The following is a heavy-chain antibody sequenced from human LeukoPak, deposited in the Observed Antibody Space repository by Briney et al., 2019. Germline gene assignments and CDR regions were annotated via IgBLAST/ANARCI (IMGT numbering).Heavy chain of an antibody. V-gene: IGHV4-59*01. CDR3: ARGPLDYY. CDR1: GGSISSYY. Sequence: KPSETLSLTCTVSGGSISSYYWSWIRQPPGKGLEWIGYIYYSGSTNYNPSLKSRVTISVDTSKNQFSLKLSSVTAADTAVYFCARGPLDYYWGQGTLVTVSS. J-gene: IGHJ4*02. D-gene: IGHD3-3*02. CDR2: IYYSGST.